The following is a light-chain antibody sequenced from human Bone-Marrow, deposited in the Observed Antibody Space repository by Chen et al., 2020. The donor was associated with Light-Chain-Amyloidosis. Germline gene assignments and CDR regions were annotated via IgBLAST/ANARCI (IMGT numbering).Light chain of an antibody. J-gene: IGLJ3*02. CDR3: QVWDRSSDRPV. CDR2: DDS. CDR1: NIGSTS. Sequence: SYVLTQPSSVSVAPGQTATIACGGNNIGSTSVHWYRQTPGQAPLLVGYDDSDRPSGIPERLSGSNSGNTATLTLSRVEAGDEADYYCQVWDRSSDRPVFGGGTKLTVL. V-gene: IGLV3-21*02.